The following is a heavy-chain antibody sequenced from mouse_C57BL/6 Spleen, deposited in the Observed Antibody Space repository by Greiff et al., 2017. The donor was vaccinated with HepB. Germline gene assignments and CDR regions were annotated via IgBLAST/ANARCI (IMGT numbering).Heavy chain of an antibody. V-gene: IGHV5-17*01. CDR3: AKTITTVVAPGY. J-gene: IGHJ4*01. CDR1: GFTFSDYG. Sequence: EVQLKESGGGLVKPGGSLKLSCAASGFTFSDYGMHWVRQAPEKGLEWVAYISSGSSTIYYADTVKGRFTISRDNAKNTLFLQMTSLRSEDTAMYYCAKTITTVVAPGYWGQGTSVTVSS. CDR2: ISSGSSTI. D-gene: IGHD1-1*01.